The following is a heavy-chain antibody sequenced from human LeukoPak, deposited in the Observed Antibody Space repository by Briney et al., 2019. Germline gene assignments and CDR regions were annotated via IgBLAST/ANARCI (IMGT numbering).Heavy chain of an antibody. J-gene: IGHJ4*02. CDR3: AGAYYYDSSGYYGY. V-gene: IGHV3-21*01. Sequence: KAGGSLRLSCAASGFTFSSYSMNWVRQAAGKGLEWVSSISSSSNYIYYADSVKGRFTISRDNPKNSLYLQMNSLRTEDTAVYYCAGAYYYDSSGYYGYWGQGTLVTVSS. D-gene: IGHD3-22*01. CDR2: ISSSSNYI. CDR1: GFTFSSYS.